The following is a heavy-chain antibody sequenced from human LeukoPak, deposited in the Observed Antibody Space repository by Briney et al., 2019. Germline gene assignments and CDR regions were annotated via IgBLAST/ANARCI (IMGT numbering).Heavy chain of an antibody. D-gene: IGHD2-2*01. CDR3: ARRRYCSSTSCYGKGMYYYYYGMDV. CDR2: ISAYNGNT. V-gene: IGHV1-18*01. J-gene: IGHJ6*02. CDR1: GYTFTSYG. Sequence: GASVKASCKASGYTFTSYGISWVRQAPGQGLEWMGWISAYNGNTNYAQKLQGRVTMTTDTSTSTAYMELRSLRSDDTAVYYCARRRYCSSTSCYGKGMYYYYYGMDVWGQGTTVTVSS.